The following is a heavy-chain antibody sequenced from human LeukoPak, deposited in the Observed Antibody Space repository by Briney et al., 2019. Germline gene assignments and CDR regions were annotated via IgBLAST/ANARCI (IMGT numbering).Heavy chain of an antibody. CDR2: ISSSSSAI. Sequence: PGGSLRLSCAASGFTFSSYSMNWVRQAPGKGLEWVSYISSSSSAIYYADSVKGRFTISRDNAKNSLYLQMNSLRAEDTAVYYCARYSIFGVAGYYYYMDVWGKGTTVTVSS. V-gene: IGHV3-48*04. D-gene: IGHD3-3*01. CDR3: ARYSIFGVAGYYYYMDV. CDR1: GFTFSSYS. J-gene: IGHJ6*03.